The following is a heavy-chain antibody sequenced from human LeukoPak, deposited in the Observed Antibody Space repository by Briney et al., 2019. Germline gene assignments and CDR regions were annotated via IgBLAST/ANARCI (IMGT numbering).Heavy chain of an antibody. CDR1: GLSFSSYS. CDR3: ARDVHSSWHPSPYYFDY. V-gene: IGHV3-48*02. CDR2: SSSSSSTI. J-gene: IGHJ4*02. D-gene: IGHD6-13*01. Sequence: PGGSVRLSCAASGLSFSSYSMMWVRQAPGKGVEWVSYSSSSSSTIYCADSVKGRFTISRDNAKNSLYLQMNSLRDEDTAVYYCARDVHSSWHPSPYYFDYWGQGTLVTVSS.